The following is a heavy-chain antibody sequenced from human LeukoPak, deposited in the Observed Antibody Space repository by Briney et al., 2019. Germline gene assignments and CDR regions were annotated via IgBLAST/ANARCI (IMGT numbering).Heavy chain of an antibody. J-gene: IGHJ4*02. CDR2: ISSSSSTI. Sequence: GGSLRLSCAASGFTFGTYTMNWVRQAPGKGLEWISYISSSSSTIFYADSVKGRFTISRDNAKNSLYLQMNSLRAEDTAVYYCARASSGGDLDYWGQGTLVTVSS. V-gene: IGHV3-48*01. D-gene: IGHD2-15*01. CDR1: GFTFGTYT. CDR3: ARASSGGDLDY.